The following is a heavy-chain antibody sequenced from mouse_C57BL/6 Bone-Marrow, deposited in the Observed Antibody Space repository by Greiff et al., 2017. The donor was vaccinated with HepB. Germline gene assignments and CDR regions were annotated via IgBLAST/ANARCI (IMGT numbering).Heavy chain of an antibody. D-gene: IGHD1-2*01. CDR2: IDPSDSYT. CDR1: GYTFTSYW. V-gene: IGHV1-50*01. Sequence: QVQLQQPGAELVKPGASVKLSCKASGYTFTSYWMQWVKQRPGQGLEWIGEIDPSDSYTNYNPKFKGKATLTVDTSSSTAYMQLSSLTSEDSAVYYCARGGTTANWYFDVWGTGTTVTVSS. J-gene: IGHJ1*03. CDR3: ARGGTTANWYFDV.